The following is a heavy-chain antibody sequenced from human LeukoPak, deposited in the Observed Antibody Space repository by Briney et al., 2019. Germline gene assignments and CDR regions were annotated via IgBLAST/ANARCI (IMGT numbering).Heavy chain of an antibody. CDR3: AKGSYASDWYQTFDY. V-gene: IGHV3-11*04. Sequence: PRGSLRLSCAASGFTFSDHFMTWIRQAPGKGLEWVSYISSGGSTIYYATSVKGRFTISRDNAENSLYLQMNSLRAEDTAVYYCAKGSYASDWYQTFDYWGQGILVPVSS. CDR2: ISSGGSTI. D-gene: IGHD6-19*01. J-gene: IGHJ4*02. CDR1: GFTFSDHF.